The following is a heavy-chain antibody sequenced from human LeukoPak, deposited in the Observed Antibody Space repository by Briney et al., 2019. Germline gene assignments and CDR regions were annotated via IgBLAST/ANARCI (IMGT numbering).Heavy chain of an antibody. V-gene: IGHV4-61*01. CDR3: ARDPRGSSGYDY. J-gene: IGHJ4*02. D-gene: IGHD3-22*01. Sequence: SETLSLTCSVSGASINTSNNYWSWIRQPPGKGLEWIGYIYYSGSTNYNPSLKSRVTISVDTSKNQFSLKLSSVTAADTAVYYCARDPRGSSGYDYWGQGTLVTVSS. CDR2: IYYSGST. CDR1: GASINTSNNY.